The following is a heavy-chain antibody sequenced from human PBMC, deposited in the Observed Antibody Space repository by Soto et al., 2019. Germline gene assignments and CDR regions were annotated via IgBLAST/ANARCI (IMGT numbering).Heavy chain of an antibody. CDR2: IYYSGST. J-gene: IGHJ5*02. CDR1: GGFVSSASNY. CDR3: AGGRSGGPRFNP. D-gene: IGHD2-15*01. V-gene: IGHV4-61*01. Sequence: QVQLQESGPGLVKPSETLSLTCTVSGGFVSSASNYWSWIRQPPGEGLEWIGYIYYSGSTKYNPSLKSRVAISVDTSKNQFSLQLSSVTAADTAVYYCAGGRSGGPRFNPWGQGTLVTVSS.